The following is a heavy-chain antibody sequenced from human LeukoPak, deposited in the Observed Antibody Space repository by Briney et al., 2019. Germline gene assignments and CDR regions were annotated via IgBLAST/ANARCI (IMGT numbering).Heavy chain of an antibody. D-gene: IGHD3-22*01. J-gene: IGHJ4*02. Sequence: SETLSLTCIVSGVSISNNYWSWIRQPPGKGLEWIGYIYYSGSTNYNPSLKSRVTISVDTSKNQFSLKLSSVTAADTAVYYCASTYYYDSSGYYLDYWGQGTLVTVSS. CDR3: ASTYYYDSSGYYLDY. CDR1: GVSISNNY. CDR2: IYYSGST. V-gene: IGHV4-59*01.